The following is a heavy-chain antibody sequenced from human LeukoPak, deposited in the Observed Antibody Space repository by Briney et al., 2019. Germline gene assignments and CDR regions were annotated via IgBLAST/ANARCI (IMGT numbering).Heavy chain of an antibody. CDR1: GGSISSSSYY. V-gene: IGHV4-39*01. CDR3: ARHKDSSSWYVFRPGNWFDP. J-gene: IGHJ5*02. CDR2: IYYSGST. D-gene: IGHD6-13*01. Sequence: PSETLSLTCTVSGGSISSSSYYWGWIRQPPGKGLEWIGSIYYSGSTYYNPSLKSRVTISVDTSKNQFSLKLSSVTAADTAVYYCARHKDSSSWYVFRPGNWFDPWGQGTLVTVSS.